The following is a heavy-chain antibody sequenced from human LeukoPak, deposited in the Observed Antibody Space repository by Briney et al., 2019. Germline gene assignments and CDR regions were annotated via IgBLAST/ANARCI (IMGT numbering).Heavy chain of an antibody. Sequence: PSGGSLRLSCAASGFTFSTYSMTWVRQAPGKGLEWVAVISYDGSNKYYADSVKGRFTISRDNSKNTLYLQMNSLRAEDTAVYYCARDSGSMIVVVTGDYAFDIWGQGTMVTVSS. V-gene: IGHV3-30*03. CDR3: ARDSGSMIVVVTGDYAFDI. D-gene: IGHD3-22*01. CDR1: GFTFSTYS. CDR2: ISYDGSNK. J-gene: IGHJ3*02.